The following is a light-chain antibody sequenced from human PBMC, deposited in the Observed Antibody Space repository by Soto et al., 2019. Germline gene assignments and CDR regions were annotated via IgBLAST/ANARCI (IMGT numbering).Light chain of an antibody. CDR2: AAS. V-gene: IGKV1-27*01. CDR3: QQYNSAPLT. J-gene: IGKJ3*01. Sequence: DIQMTQSPSSLSASVGDRVTITCRASQCISNYLAWYQQKPGKVPKLLIYAASTLQSGVPSRFSGSGSGTDFTLTISSLQPEDVATYYCQQYNSAPLTFGPGTKVDIK. CDR1: QCISNY.